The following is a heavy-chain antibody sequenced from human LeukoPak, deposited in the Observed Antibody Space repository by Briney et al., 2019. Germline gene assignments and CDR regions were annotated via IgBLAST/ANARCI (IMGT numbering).Heavy chain of an antibody. CDR1: GFTFRSYE. D-gene: IGHD2-15*01. CDR2: ISSSGTI. Sequence: PGGSLRLSCAASGFTFRSYEMNWVRQASGKGLEWVSYISSSGTIYYADSVKGRFTISRDNAKNSLYLHMNSLRAEDTAVYYCARGGYCSGGTCYSYNAFDIWGQGTMVTVSS. CDR3: ARGGYCSGGTCYSYNAFDI. V-gene: IGHV3-48*03. J-gene: IGHJ3*02.